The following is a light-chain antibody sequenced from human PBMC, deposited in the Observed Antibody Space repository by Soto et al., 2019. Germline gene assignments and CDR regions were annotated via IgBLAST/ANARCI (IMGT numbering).Light chain of an antibody. Sequence: EIVLTQSPGTLALSPGERATLSCRASQSVSSSYLAWYQQKPGQAPRLLICGASSRATGIPDRFIGSGSGTDFTLTISRLEPEHFAVYYCQQYGSSLFTFGPGTKVDI. CDR1: QSVSSSY. CDR3: QQYGSSLFT. V-gene: IGKV3-20*01. CDR2: GAS. J-gene: IGKJ3*01.